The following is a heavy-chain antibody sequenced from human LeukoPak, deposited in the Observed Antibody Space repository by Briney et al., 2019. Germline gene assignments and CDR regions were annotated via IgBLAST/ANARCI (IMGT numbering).Heavy chain of an antibody. V-gene: IGHV3-23*01. J-gene: IGHJ6*03. CDR3: AKGVSSSSYYYYYMDV. CDR2: ISGSGGST. Sequence: GGSLRLSCAASGFTLSNYAMSWVRQAPGKGLEWVSAISGSGGSTYYADSVKGRFTISRDNSKNTLYLQMNSLRAEDTAVYYCAKGVSSSSYYYYYMDVWGKGTTVTVSS. D-gene: IGHD6-6*01. CDR1: GFTLSNYA.